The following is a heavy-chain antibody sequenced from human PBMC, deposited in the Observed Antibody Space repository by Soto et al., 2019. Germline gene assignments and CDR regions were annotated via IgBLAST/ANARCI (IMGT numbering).Heavy chain of an antibody. Sequence: SETLSLTCTVSGGSISSSSYYWGWIRQPPGKGLEWIGSIYYSGSTYYNPSLKSRVTISVDTSKNQFSLKLSSVTAADTAVYYCAVEYDILTLYYWGQGTLVTVSS. CDR3: AVEYDILTLYY. V-gene: IGHV4-39*01. J-gene: IGHJ4*02. CDR1: GGSISSSSYY. D-gene: IGHD3-9*01. CDR2: IYYSGST.